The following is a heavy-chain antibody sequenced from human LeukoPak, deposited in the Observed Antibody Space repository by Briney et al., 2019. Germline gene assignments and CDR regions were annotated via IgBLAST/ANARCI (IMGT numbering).Heavy chain of an antibody. CDR2: IYSGGST. Sequence: GGSLRLSCAASGFTVSSNYMSWVRQAPGKGLEWVSVIYSGGSTYYEDSVKGRFTISRDNSKNTVYLQMNSLRAEDTAVYYCASRIAVAGTLADYWGQGTLVTVSS. V-gene: IGHV3-53*01. CDR3: ASRIAVAGTLADY. CDR1: GFTVSSNY. J-gene: IGHJ4*02. D-gene: IGHD6-19*01.